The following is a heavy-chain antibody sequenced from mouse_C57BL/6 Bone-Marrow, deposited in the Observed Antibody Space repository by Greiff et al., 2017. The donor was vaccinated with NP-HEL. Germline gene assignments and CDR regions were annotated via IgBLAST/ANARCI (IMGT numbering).Heavy chain of an antibody. Sequence: QVQLQQPGAELVRPGTSVKLSCKASGYTFTSYWMHWVKQRPGQGLEWIGVIDPSDSYTNYNQKFKGKATLTVDTSSSTHYMQLSSLTSEDSAVYYYARYYYGSRCDYWGHGTTLTVSS. CDR3: ARYYYGSRCDY. J-gene: IGHJ2*01. D-gene: IGHD1-1*01. CDR2: IDPSDSYT. V-gene: IGHV1-59*01. CDR1: GYTFTSYW.